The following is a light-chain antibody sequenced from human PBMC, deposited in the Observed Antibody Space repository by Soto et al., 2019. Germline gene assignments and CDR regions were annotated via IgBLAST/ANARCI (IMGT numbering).Light chain of an antibody. CDR1: QGIRND. Sequence: AIQMTQSPSSLSASVGDRVTITCRASQGIRNDLGWCQQKPGKAPKLLIYAASNLQSGVTSRFSGSGSGTDYTLTISSLQTEDVATYYCLQDYNYPLTFCGGTKVEIK. CDR3: LQDYNYPLT. V-gene: IGKV1-6*01. J-gene: IGKJ4*01. CDR2: AAS.